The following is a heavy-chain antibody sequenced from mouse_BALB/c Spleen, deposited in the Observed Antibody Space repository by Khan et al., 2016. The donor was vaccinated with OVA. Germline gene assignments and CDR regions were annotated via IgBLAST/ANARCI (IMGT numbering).Heavy chain of an antibody. CDR1: GYSITSNYA. V-gene: IGHV3-2*02. CDR2: ISYSGST. CDR3: ARGNDYGYAMDY. Sequence: EVQLQESGPGLVKPSQSLSLTCTVTGYSITSNYAWNWIRQFPGNKLEWMGYISYSGSTSYNPSLKSRISITRDTSKNQFFLQLSSVTTEDTATYYCARGNDYGYAMDYWGQGTSVTVSS. D-gene: IGHD1-1*01. J-gene: IGHJ4*01.